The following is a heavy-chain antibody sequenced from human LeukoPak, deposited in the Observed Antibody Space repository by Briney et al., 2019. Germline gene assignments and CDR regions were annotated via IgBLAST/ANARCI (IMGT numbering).Heavy chain of an antibody. CDR3: ARMSIAVAGAYYYYYGMDV. CDR2: IDWDDDK. D-gene: IGHD6-19*01. V-gene: IGHV2-70*11. CDR1: GGSISNYYW. J-gene: IGHJ6*02. Sequence: TLSLTCTVSGGSISNYYWSWIRQPPGKALEWLARIDWDDDKYYSTSLKTRLTISKDTSKNQVVLTMTNMDPVDTATYYCARMSIAVAGAYYYYYGMDVWGQGTTVTVSS.